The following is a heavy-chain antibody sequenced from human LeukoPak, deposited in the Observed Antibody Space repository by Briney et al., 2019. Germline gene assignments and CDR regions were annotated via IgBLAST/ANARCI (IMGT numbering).Heavy chain of an antibody. V-gene: IGHV1-18*01. CDR3: ARKVSGYSVDY. CDR2: ISAYNGNT. D-gene: IGHD6-13*01. CDR1: GYTFTSYG. J-gene: IGHJ4*02. Sequence: ASVKVSFKASGYTFTSYGISWVRQAPGQGLEWMGWISAYNGNTNYAQKLQGRVTMTTDTSTSAAYMELRSLRSDDTAVYYCARKVSGYSVDYWGQGTLVTVSS.